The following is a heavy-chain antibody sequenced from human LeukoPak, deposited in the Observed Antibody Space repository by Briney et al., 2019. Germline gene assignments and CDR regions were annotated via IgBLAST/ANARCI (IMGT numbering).Heavy chain of an antibody. Sequence: PSETLSLTCTVSGGSISSSSYYWGWIRQPPGKGLEWIGSIYYSGSTYYNPSLKSRVTISVDTSKNQFSLKLSSVTAADTAVYYCAGQHRGGIVVVVAATTTWGQGTLVTVSS. J-gene: IGHJ4*02. CDR3: AGQHRGGIVVVVAATTT. CDR1: GGSISSSSYY. V-gene: IGHV4-39*01. CDR2: IYYSGST. D-gene: IGHD2-15*01.